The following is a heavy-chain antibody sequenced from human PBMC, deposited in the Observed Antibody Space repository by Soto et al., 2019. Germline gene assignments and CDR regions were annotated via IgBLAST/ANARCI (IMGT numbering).Heavy chain of an antibody. Sequence: QTGGSLRLSCAASGFTFSSYAMSWVRQAPGKGLEWVSAISGSGGSTYYADSVKGRFTISRDNSKNTLYLQMNSLRAEDTAVYYCAKVLSPPYYDFWSGTVLPYYYYGMDVWGQGTTVTVSS. CDR2: ISGSGGST. V-gene: IGHV3-23*01. D-gene: IGHD3-3*01. CDR3: AKVLSPPYYDFWSGTVLPYYYYGMDV. CDR1: GFTFSSYA. J-gene: IGHJ6*02.